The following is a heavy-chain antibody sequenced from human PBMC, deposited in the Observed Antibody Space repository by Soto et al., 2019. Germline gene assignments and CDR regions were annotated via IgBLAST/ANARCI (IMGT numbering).Heavy chain of an antibody. CDR2: IYYSGST. CDR1: GGSISSSSYY. J-gene: IGHJ6*02. V-gene: IGHV4-39*01. Sequence: SETLSLTCTVSGGSISSSSYYWGWIRQPPGKGLEWIGSIYYSGSTYYNPSLKSRVTISVDTSKNQFSLKLSSVTAADTAVYYCAGGTHDSSGYYYDYYYYGMDVWGQGTTVTVSS. D-gene: IGHD3-22*01. CDR3: AGGTHDSSGYYYDYYYYGMDV.